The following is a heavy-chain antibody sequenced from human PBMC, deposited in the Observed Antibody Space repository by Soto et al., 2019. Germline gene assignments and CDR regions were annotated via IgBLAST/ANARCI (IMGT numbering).Heavy chain of an antibody. D-gene: IGHD1-26*01. CDR2: IYPGDSDT. CDR1: GYKFNSYW. J-gene: IGHJ3*02. CDR3: ARRRYSGVYWAFDI. V-gene: IGHV5-51*01. Sequence: GESLKISCKGSGYKFNSYWIAWVRQMPGKGLEWMGIIYPGDSDTRYSPSFQGQVTISADKSISSAFLQWSSLKASDTAIYYCARRRYSGVYWAFDIWGQGTMDTVSS.